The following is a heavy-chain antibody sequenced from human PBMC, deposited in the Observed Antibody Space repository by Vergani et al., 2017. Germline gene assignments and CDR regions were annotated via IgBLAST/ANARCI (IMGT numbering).Heavy chain of an antibody. D-gene: IGHD5-24*01. V-gene: IGHV4-59*01. CDR1: GGSISSYY. CDR3: ARESADGYNPRGWFDP. CDR2: IYYSGST. J-gene: IGHJ5*02. Sequence: QVQLQESGPGLVKPSETLSLTCTVSGGSISSYYWSWIRQPPGKGLEWIGYIYYSGSTNYNPSLKSRVTISVDTSKNQFSLKRSSVTAADTAVYYCARESADGYNPRGWFDPWGQGTLVTVSS.